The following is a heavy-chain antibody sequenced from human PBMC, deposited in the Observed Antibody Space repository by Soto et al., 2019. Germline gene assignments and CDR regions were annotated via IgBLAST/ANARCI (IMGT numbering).Heavy chain of an antibody. D-gene: IGHD5-12*01. Sequence: EVQLVESGGGLVQPGGSLRLSCAASGFILSSYWMHWVRQVPGKGLVWVSRLHSDGSTTTYADSVKGRFTISRDNAKNTLYLQMNSLRDEDTAVYHCARGVSGGRPGDYWGQGTLVTVSS. J-gene: IGHJ4*02. CDR3: ARGVSGGRPGDY. V-gene: IGHV3-74*03. CDR1: GFILSSYW. CDR2: LHSDGSTT.